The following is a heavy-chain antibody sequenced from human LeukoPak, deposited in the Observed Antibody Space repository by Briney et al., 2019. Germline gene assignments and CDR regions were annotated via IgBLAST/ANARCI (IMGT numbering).Heavy chain of an antibody. CDR2: ISSSGSGSTK. CDR3: ARDKEFSSGWYFDN. CDR1: GFTFSSYD. V-gene: IGHV3-48*03. D-gene: IGHD6-19*01. Sequence: GGPLRLSCAASGFTFSSYDMNWVRQAPGKGLEWVSYISSSGSGSTKFYADSVKGRFTISRDNAENSLYLQMNSLRVEDTAVYYCARDKEFSSGWYFDNWGQGTLVTVSS. J-gene: IGHJ4*02.